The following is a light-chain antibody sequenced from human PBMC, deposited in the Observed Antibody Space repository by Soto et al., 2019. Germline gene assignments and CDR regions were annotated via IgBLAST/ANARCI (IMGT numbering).Light chain of an antibody. CDR3: QQYYSYPLLT. CDR1: QGISSY. J-gene: IGKJ4*01. V-gene: IGKV1-8*01. CDR2: AAS. Sequence: AIRMTQSPSSFSASTGDRVTITCRASQGISSYLAWYQQKPGKAPKLLIYAASTLQSGVPSRFSRSGSGTDFTLTISCLQSEDFATYYCQQYYSYPLLTFGRGTKVEIK.